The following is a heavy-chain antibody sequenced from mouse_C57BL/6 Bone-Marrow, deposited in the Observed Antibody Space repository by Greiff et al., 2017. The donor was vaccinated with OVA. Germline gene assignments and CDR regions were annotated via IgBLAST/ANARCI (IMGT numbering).Heavy chain of an antibody. J-gene: IGHJ1*03. V-gene: IGHV5-9-1*02. D-gene: IGHD1-3*01. CDR2: ISSGGDYI. CDR1: GFTFSSYA. CDR3: TRGSSYWYFDV. Sequence: EVKVVESGEGLVKPGGSLKLSCAASGFTFSSYAMSWVRQTPEKRLEWVAYISSGGDYIYYADTVKGRFTISRDNARNTLYLQMSSLKSEDTAMYYCTRGSSYWYFDVWGTGTTVTVSS.